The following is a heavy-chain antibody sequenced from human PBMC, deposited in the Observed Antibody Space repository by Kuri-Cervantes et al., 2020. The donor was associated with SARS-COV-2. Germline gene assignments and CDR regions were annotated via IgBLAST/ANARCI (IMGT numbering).Heavy chain of an antibody. J-gene: IGHJ5*01. CDR2: IQPNSGGT. CDR3: ARVESNSGWDMISGPPGWFDF. V-gene: IGHV1-2*02. CDR1: GYTFTGYY. Sequence: ASVKVSCKASGYTFTGYYMHWVRQAPGQGLEWMGWIQPNSGGTNYAQKFQGRVTMTRDTSISTAYMELRRLRSDDTAMYYCARVESNSGWDMISGPPGWFDFWGQGTLVTVSS. D-gene: IGHD6-19*01.